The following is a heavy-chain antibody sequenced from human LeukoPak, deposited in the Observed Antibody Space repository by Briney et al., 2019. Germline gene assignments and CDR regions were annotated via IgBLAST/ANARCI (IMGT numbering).Heavy chain of an antibody. CDR1: GGTFSNFA. CDR2: IIPVFGTT. CDR3: ARSQSAVDWYLDL. J-gene: IGHJ2*01. V-gene: IGHV1-69*05. Sequence: SVKVSCKASGGTFSNFAITWVRQAPGQGLEWMGGIIPVFGTTKYAQKFQGRVTITTDESTSTAYMELSSLRSEDTAVYYCARSQSAVDWYLDLWGRGTLVTVSS.